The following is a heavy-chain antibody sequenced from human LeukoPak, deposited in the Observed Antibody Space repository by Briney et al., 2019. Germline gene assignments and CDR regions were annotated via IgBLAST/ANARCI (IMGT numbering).Heavy chain of an antibody. CDR3: AAGEVGQLFDY. CDR2: FDLEDGET. Sequence: GASVKVSCKVSGYTLSELSMHWVRQAPGKGLEWMGGFDLEDGETIYVQKFQGRVTMTEETSTDTAYMELSSLRSDDTAVYFCAAGEVGQLFDYWGQGTLVTVSS. CDR1: GYTLSELS. D-gene: IGHD5-24*01. J-gene: IGHJ4*02. V-gene: IGHV1-24*01.